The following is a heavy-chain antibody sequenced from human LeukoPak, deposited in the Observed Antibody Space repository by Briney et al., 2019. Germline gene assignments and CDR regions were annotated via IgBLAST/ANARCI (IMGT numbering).Heavy chain of an antibody. V-gene: IGHV3-7*01. CDR3: AVEVTRAAQGGEY. J-gene: IGHJ4*02. CDR2: IKKDGSGK. CDR1: GFNFSNCW. D-gene: IGHD3-16*01. Sequence: GGSLRLSCTTSGFNFSNCWMTWVRQAPGKGLEWVANIKKDGSGKYYGDSVKGRFTISRDNAKNSLYLQMNNLRPEDTAVYYCAVEVTRAAQGGEYWGQGTLVTVSS.